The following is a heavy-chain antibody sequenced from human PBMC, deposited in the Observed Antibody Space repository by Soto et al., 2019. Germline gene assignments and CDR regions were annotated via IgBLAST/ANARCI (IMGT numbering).Heavy chain of an antibody. CDR2: IYPSDSDT. Sequence: HGESLKISCSGSGYSFANYWIGWVRQMPGKGLEWMGIIYPSDSDTRYSPSFQGQVTISADKSINTAYLQWNSLKASDTAMYFCARGDSSDYSTATPADYWGQASLVTVSS. D-gene: IGHD3-22*01. CDR3: ARGDSSDYSTATPADY. J-gene: IGHJ4*02. V-gene: IGHV5-51*01. CDR1: GYSFANYW.